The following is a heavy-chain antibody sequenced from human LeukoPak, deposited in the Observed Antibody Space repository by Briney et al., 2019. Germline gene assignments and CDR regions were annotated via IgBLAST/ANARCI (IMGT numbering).Heavy chain of an antibody. CDR1: GGTFSSYA. Sequence: SVKVSCKASGGTFSSYAISWVRQAPGQGLEWMGGIIPIFGTANYAQKFQGRVTITTDESTSTAYMELSSLRSEDTAVYYCARMPADYGDYVEAGDYWGQGTLVTVSS. D-gene: IGHD4-17*01. J-gene: IGHJ4*02. V-gene: IGHV1-69*05. CDR2: IIPIFGTA. CDR3: ARMPADYGDYVEAGDY.